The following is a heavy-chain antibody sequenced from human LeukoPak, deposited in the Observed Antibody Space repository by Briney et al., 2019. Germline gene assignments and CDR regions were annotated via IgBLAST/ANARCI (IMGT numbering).Heavy chain of an antibody. D-gene: IGHD1-14*01. CDR1: GDSIRSSRYY. V-gene: IGHV4-39*01. J-gene: IGHJ4*02. Sequence: SETLSLTCTVSGDSIRSSRYYWAWIRQPPGKGLEWIGSIYYSGSTYYNPSLKSRLTVSVDTSKNQSSLKLRSVTAPDTAVYYCASRYHGSSWNHPFDFWGQGTLVTVSS. CDR2: IYYSGST. CDR3: ASRYHGSSWNHPFDF.